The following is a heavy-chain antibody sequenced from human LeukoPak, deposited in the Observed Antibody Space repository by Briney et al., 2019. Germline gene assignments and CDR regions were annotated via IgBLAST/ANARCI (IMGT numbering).Heavy chain of an antibody. D-gene: IGHD2-8*02. CDR2: IIPIFGTA. J-gene: IGHJ4*02. V-gene: IGHV1-69*05. CDR3: ALNSWFTSSQGYYFDY. CDR1: GGTFSSYA. Sequence: GSSVKVSCKASGGTFSSYAISWVRQAPGQGLEWMGGIIPIFGTANYAQKFQGRVTITTDESTSTAYMELSSLRSEDTAVYYCALNSWFTSSQGYYFDYWGQGTLVTVSS.